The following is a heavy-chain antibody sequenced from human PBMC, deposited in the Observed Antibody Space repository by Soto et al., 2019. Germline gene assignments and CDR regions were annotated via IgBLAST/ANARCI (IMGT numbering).Heavy chain of an antibody. CDR3: AKTPRGGDYGDWYFVL. CDR1: EFTFSTSG. V-gene: IGHV3-23*05. D-gene: IGHD4-17*01. Sequence: EVQLLESGGALVQPGGSLRLSCAASEFTFSTSGMTWVRLAPGRGLDYVSAINPSGSRTYYADSVKGRFTISRDNSKNTLYLQMNGLRAEDTAIYYCAKTPRGGDYGDWYFVLWGRGTLVTVSS. CDR2: INPSGSRT. J-gene: IGHJ2*01.